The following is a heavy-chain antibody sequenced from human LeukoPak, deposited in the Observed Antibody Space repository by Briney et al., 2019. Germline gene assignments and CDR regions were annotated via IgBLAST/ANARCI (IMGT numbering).Heavy chain of an antibody. CDR2: NNHSGST. V-gene: IGHV4-34*01. CDR3: AREGRRGSYCSGGSCYFGY. D-gene: IGHD2-15*01. J-gene: IGHJ4*02. CDR1: GGSFSGYY. Sequence: SETLSLTCAVYGGSFSGYYWSWIRQPPGKGLEWIGENNHSGSTNYNPSLKSRVTISVDTSKNQFSLKLSSVTAADTAVYYCAREGRRGSYCSGGSCYFGYWGQGTLVTVSS.